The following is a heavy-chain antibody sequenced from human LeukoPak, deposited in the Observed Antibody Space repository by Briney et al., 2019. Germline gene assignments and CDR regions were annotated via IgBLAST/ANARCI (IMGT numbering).Heavy chain of an antibody. CDR3: ARAPGTYYDFWSGYYKPDYYMDV. CDR1: GYTFTSYA. D-gene: IGHD3-3*01. CDR2: INTNTGNP. J-gene: IGHJ6*03. Sequence: GASVKVSCKASGYTFTSYAMNWVRQAPGQGLEWMGWINTNTGNPTYAQGFTGRFVFSLDTSVSTAYLQISSLKAEDTAVYYCARAPGTYYDFWSGYYKPDYYMDVWGKGTTVTVSS. V-gene: IGHV7-4-1*02.